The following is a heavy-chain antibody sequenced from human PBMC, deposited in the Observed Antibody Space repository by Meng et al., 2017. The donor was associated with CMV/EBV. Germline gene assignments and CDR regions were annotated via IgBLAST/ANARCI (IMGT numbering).Heavy chain of an antibody. V-gene: IGHV3-23*01. D-gene: IGHD4-11*01. CDR3: AKDPYSNYARPY. CDR2: ISGGGGST. Sequence: GESLKISCAASGFTFSSYAMSWVRQAPGKGLEWVSAISGGGGSTYYADSVKGRFTISRDNSKNTLYLQMNSLRAEDTAVYYCAKDPYSNYARPYWGQGTLVTVSS. J-gene: IGHJ4*02. CDR1: GFTFSSYA.